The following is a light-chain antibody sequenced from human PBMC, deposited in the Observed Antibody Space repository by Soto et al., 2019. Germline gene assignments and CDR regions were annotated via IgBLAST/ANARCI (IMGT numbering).Light chain of an antibody. CDR2: AAS. CDR3: QKYNSAPPST. V-gene: IGKV1-27*01. CDR1: QGISNY. J-gene: IGKJ1*01. Sequence: DIQMTQSPSSLSASVGDRVTITCRASQGISNYLAWYQQKPGKVPKLLIYAASTLQSGVPSRFSGSGSGTDFTLTISSLQPKDVATYYCQKYNSAPPSTFGQGTKVEIK.